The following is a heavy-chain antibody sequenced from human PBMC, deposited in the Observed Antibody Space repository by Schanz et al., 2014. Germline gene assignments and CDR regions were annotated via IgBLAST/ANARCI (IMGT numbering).Heavy chain of an antibody. CDR1: GFTFSSYG. J-gene: IGHJ6*02. D-gene: IGHD2-15*01. CDR3: AKGMGYCSGGTCYDYYYYGLDV. V-gene: IGHV3-30*19. Sequence: VQLVESGGGLVQPGGSLRLSCAASGFTFSSYGMHWVRQAPGKGLEWVAVISYDGSNKYYADSVKGRFTISRDNSKNTLYLQMNTLRAEDTAVYYCAKGMGYCSGGTCYDYYYYGLDVWGQGTTVTVSS. CDR2: ISYDGSNK.